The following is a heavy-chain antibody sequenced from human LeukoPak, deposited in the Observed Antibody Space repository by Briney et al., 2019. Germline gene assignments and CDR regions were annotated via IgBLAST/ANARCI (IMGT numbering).Heavy chain of an antibody. D-gene: IGHD6-19*01. Sequence: TGGSLRLSCAASGFTFSSYAMHWVRQAPGKGLEWVAVISYDGSNKYYADSVKGRFTISRDNSKNTLYLQMNSLRAEDTAVYYCAKKSARIAVDVPVDYWGQGTLVTVSS. CDR1: GFTFSSYA. V-gene: IGHV3-30*18. CDR3: AKKSARIAVDVPVDY. CDR2: ISYDGSNK. J-gene: IGHJ4*02.